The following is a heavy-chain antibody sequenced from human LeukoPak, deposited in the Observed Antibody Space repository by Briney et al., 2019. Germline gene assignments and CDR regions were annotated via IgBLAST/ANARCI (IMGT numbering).Heavy chain of an antibody. Sequence: GRSLRLSCAASGFTFRSYGMHWVRQGPGTGLEWLAIISYDGNYKNYADSVKGRFTISRDNSENTLHLQMNSLRPEDTAMYYCAKKGERGSGSVYGTDVWGQGTTVTVSS. J-gene: IGHJ6*02. CDR3: AKKGERGSGSVYGTDV. CDR1: GFTFRSYG. D-gene: IGHD3-22*01. CDR2: ISYDGNYK. V-gene: IGHV3-30*18.